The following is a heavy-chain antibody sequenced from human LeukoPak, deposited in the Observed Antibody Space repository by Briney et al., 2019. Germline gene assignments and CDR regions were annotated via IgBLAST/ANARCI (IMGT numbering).Heavy chain of an antibody. CDR2: IYTSGST. J-gene: IGHJ4*02. D-gene: IGHD6-19*01. V-gene: IGHV4-4*07. Sequence: KPSETLSLTCTVSGASISSYYWSWIRQPAGKGLEWIGRIYTSGSTNYNPSLNSRITMSIDTSKNQFSLKLSSVTAADTAVYYCARYSSGWSIDSGQFDHWGQGTLVTVSS. CDR3: ARYSSGWSIDSGQFDH. CDR1: GASISSYY.